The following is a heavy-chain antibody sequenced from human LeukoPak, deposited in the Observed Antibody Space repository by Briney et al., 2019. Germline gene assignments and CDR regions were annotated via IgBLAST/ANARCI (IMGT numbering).Heavy chain of an antibody. CDR2: IRSKAYGGTT. CDR3: TVLRFLEGPDAFDI. V-gene: IGHV3-49*04. Sequence: PGRSLRLSCTASGFTFGDYAMSWVRQAPGKGLEWVGFIRSKAYGGTTEYAASVKGRFTISRDDSKSIAYLQMNSLKTEDTAVYYCTVLRFLEGPDAFDIWGQGTMVTVSS. J-gene: IGHJ3*02. D-gene: IGHD3-3*01. CDR1: GFTFGDYA.